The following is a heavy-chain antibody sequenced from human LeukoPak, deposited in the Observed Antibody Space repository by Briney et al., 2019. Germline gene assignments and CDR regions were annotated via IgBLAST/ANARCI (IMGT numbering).Heavy chain of an antibody. CDR2: ISAYNGNT. J-gene: IGHJ4*02. CDR3: ARLRGGNYLIAY. Sequence: ASVKVSFKASGYTFTGYYMHWVRQAPGQGLEWMGWISAYNGNTNFAQKFQDRVTMTTDTSTSTAYMELRSLRSEDTAVYYCARLRGGNYLIAYWGQGTLVTVSS. D-gene: IGHD1-26*01. CDR1: GYTFTGYY. V-gene: IGHV1-18*04.